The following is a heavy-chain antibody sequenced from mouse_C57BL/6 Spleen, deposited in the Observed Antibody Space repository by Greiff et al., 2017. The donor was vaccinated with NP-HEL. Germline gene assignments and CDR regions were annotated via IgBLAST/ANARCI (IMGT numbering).Heavy chain of an antibody. J-gene: IGHJ1*03. Sequence: QVQLQQPGAELVRPGSSVKLSCKASGYTFTSYWMHWVKQRPIQGLEWIGNIDPSDSETHYNQKFKDKATLTVDKSSSTAYMQLSSLTSEDSAVYYCARTSLHYYGSSYLYFDVWGTGTTVTVSS. CDR3: ARTSLHYYGSSYLYFDV. D-gene: IGHD1-1*01. CDR1: GYTFTSYW. V-gene: IGHV1-52*01. CDR2: IDPSDSET.